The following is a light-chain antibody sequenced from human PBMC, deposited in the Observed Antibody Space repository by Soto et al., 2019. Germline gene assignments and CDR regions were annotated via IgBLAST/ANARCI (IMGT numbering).Light chain of an antibody. Sequence: EIVMTQSPATLSVSPGXRATLSCRASQSVSSNLAWYQQKPGQAPRLLIYGASSRATGIPDRFSGSGSGTDFTLTISRLEPEDFAVYYCQQYGSSQWTFGQGTKVDIK. J-gene: IGKJ1*01. CDR3: QQYGSSQWT. CDR2: GAS. V-gene: IGKV3-20*01. CDR1: QSVSSN.